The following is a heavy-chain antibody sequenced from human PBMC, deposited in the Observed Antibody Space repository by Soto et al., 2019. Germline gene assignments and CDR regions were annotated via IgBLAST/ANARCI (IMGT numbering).Heavy chain of an antibody. CDR1: GFTFTNAW. J-gene: IGHJ4*02. CDR2: IKSKTDGGTA. CDR3: TTEPWAIFGVGGLTSRQVDY. V-gene: IGHV3-15*01. Sequence: EVQLVESGGGLVKPGGSLRLSCAASGFTFTNAWMNWVRQAPGKGLEWVGRIKSKTDGGTADYAAPVKGRFTISRDDAKNTLYLQMNSLKTEDTAVYYCTTEPWAIFGVGGLTSRQVDYWGQGTLVTVSS. D-gene: IGHD3-3*01.